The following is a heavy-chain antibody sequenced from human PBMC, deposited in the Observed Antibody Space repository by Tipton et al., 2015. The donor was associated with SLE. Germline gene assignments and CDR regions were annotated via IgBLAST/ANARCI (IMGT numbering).Heavy chain of an antibody. V-gene: IGHV3-30*04. Sequence: QLVQSGGGVVQPGRSLRLSCAASGFTFSNYAMHWVRQAPGKGLEWVAVISYDGSNKYYAVSVKGRFTISRDNSKNTLYLQMNSLRAEDTAVYYCARSLVWSGYYGYMDVWGKGTTVTVSS. CDR3: ARSLVWSGYYGYMDV. D-gene: IGHD3-3*01. CDR2: ISYDGSNK. J-gene: IGHJ6*03. CDR1: GFTFSNYA.